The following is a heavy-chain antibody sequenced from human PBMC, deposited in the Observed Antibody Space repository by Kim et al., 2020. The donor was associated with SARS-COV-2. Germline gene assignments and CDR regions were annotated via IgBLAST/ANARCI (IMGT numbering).Heavy chain of an antibody. CDR2: LYYSGTT. Sequence: SETLSLTCTVSGGSISSGGYYWSWIRQHPGKGLEWIGYLYYSGTTYYNPSLRSRVTISVDTSKNQFSLKLSSVTAADTAVYYCARVITIFGVVIGHDYWGQGTLVTVSS. V-gene: IGHV4-31*03. J-gene: IGHJ4*02. D-gene: IGHD3-3*01. CDR1: GGSISSGGYY. CDR3: ARVITIFGVVIGHDY.